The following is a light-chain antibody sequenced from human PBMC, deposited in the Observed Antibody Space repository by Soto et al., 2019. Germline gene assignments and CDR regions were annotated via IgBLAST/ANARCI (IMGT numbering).Light chain of an antibody. Sequence: EIVLTQSPATLSLSPGERATLSCRASQSVSRYLGWYQQKPGQAPRLLIYDASNRATGSPARFSGSGSGTDFSLTISSLEPEDFAVYYCQQRLSWPITFGQGTRLEIK. CDR3: QQRLSWPIT. V-gene: IGKV3-11*01. J-gene: IGKJ5*01. CDR2: DAS. CDR1: QSVSRY.